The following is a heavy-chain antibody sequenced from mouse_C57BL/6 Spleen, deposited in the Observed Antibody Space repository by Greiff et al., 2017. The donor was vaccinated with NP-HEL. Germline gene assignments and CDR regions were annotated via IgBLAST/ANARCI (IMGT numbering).Heavy chain of an antibody. Sequence: VQLQQSGAELVKPGASVKMSCKASGYTFTSYWITWVKQRPGQGLEWIGDIYPGSGSTNYNEKFKSKATLTVDTSSSTAYMQLSSLTSEDSAVYYCAREGDDYDDGGGFAYWGQGTLVTVSA. CDR1: GYTFTSYW. V-gene: IGHV1-55*01. J-gene: IGHJ3*01. CDR2: IYPGSGST. CDR3: AREGDDYDDGGGFAY. D-gene: IGHD2-4*01.